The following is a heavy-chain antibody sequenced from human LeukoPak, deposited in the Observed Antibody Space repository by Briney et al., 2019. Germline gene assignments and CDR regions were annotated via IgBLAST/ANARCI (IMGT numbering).Heavy chain of an antibody. Sequence: GRSLRLSCAASGFTFSSYEMNWVRQAPGKGLEWDSYISSSGSNIYYADSVKGRFTISRDNAKNSLYLQMNSLRAEDTAVYYCARDSPGIAAAGLYYFDYWGQGTLVTVSS. J-gene: IGHJ4*02. CDR2: ISSSGSNI. CDR3: ARDSPGIAAAGLYYFDY. D-gene: IGHD6-13*01. CDR1: GFTFSSYE. V-gene: IGHV3-48*03.